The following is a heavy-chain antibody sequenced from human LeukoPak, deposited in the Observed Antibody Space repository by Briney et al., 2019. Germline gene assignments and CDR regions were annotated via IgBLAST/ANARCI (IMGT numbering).Heavy chain of an antibody. D-gene: IGHD1-26*01. J-gene: IGHJ3*02. V-gene: IGHV4-39*07. CDR1: GGSISSNSYY. CDR2: VYYTGST. Sequence: PSETLSLTCTVSGGSISSNSYYWGWIRQPPGKGLEWVGTVYYTGSTYYNPSLKSRVTISVDTSKNQFSLKLNSVTAADTAVYYCARDPGASTFVAFDIWGQGTMVTVSS. CDR3: ARDPGASTFVAFDI.